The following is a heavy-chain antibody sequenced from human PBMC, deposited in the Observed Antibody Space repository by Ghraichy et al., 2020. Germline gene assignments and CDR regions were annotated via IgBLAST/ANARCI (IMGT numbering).Heavy chain of an antibody. J-gene: IGHJ6*04. CDR2: ISWNSGSI. CDR3: AKDMSAAIGEGYFYGMDV. CDR1: GFTFDDYA. Sequence: SLRLSCAASGFTFDDYAMHWVRQAPGKGLEWVSGISWNSGSIGYADSVKGRFTISRDNAKNSLYLQMNSLRAEDTALYYCAKDMSAAIGEGYFYGMDVWGKGNTVTVSS. D-gene: IGHD2-2*02. V-gene: IGHV3-9*01.